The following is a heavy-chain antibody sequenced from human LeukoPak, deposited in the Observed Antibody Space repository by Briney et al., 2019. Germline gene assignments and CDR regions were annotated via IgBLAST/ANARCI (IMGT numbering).Heavy chain of an antibody. Sequence: SETLSLTPTLSRGSTRSSSYYWGCIRQPPGNGLEWLGCIYYKGSSYYNPYLNRQVTISVDTSKNQLSLKLSSVTAADTAVYYCVRPIRRSGVAATFAYGGQGTRVTVSS. CDR1: RGSTRSSSYY. V-gene: IGHV4-39*01. D-gene: IGHD6-19*01. CDR3: VRPIRRSGVAATFAY. CDR2: IYYKGSS. J-gene: IGHJ4*02.